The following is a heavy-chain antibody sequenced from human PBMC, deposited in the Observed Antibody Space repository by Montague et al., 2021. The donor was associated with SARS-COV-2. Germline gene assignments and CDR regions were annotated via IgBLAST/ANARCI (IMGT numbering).Heavy chain of an antibody. D-gene: IGHD4-17*01. CDR3: AKAGIIYDYGDFFDY. CDR1: GFTFGSYA. CDR2: ISGSGGST. V-gene: IGHV3-23*01. Sequence: SLRLSCAASGFTFGSYAMSWVRQAPGKGLEWVSAISGSGGSTYYADSVKGRFTISRDNSKNTLYLQLNSLRAEDTAVYYCAKAGIIYDYGDFFDYWGQGTPVTVSS. J-gene: IGHJ4*02.